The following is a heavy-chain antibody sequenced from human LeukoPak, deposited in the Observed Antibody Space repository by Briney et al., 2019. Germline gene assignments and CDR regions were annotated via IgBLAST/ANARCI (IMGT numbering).Heavy chain of an antibody. CDR3: ASSIITTFGVGYAFDI. CDR1: GGSISSSNW. J-gene: IGHJ3*02. CDR2: IYHSGST. Sequence: PSETLSLTCAVSGGSISSSNWWSWVRQPPGKGLEWIGEIYHSGSTNYNPSLKSRVTISVDKSKNQFSLKLSSVTAADTAVYYCASSIITTFGVGYAFDIWGQGTMVTVSS. D-gene: IGHD3-3*01. V-gene: IGHV4-4*02.